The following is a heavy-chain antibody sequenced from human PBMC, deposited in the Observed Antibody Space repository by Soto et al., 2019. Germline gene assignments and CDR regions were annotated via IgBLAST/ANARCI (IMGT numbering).Heavy chain of an antibody. CDR3: ARERGQLGYCTNGACTGPFES. V-gene: IGHV1-69*01. J-gene: IGHJ4*02. CDR2: IIPIFGTA. Sequence: QVHLVQSGAEVKKPGSSVKVSCQASGGTFSSYGINWVRQAPGQGLEWMGGIIPIFGTANYAQKFHGTGTITAHESTMTAYMELGSLRSGDTAVYYCARERGQLGYCTNGACTGPFESWGQGTLVTVSS. D-gene: IGHD2-8*01. CDR1: GGTFSSYG.